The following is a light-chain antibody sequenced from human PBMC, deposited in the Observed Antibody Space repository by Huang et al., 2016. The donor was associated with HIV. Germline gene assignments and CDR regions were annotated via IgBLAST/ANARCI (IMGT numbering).Light chain of an antibody. CDR2: GAS. CDR3: QQYYNWPYT. J-gene: IGKJ2*01. CDR1: QSVSSN. Sequence: EIVLPQSPVTLSVSPGERATLAGRASQSVSSNLTWYQQKPGQAPRLHIYGASTRATGIPARFRGSGSGTEFTLTISSLQSEDFAVYYCQQYYNWPYTFGQGTKLEIK. V-gene: IGKV3-15*01.